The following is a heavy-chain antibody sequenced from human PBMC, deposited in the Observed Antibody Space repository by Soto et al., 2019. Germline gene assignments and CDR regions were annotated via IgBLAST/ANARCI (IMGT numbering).Heavy chain of an antibody. CDR1: GGTFSTYA. D-gene: IGHD2-2*01. J-gene: IGHJ6*02. V-gene: IGHV1-69*05. CDR3: ARGQVDNTSYFHAMDV. CDR2: IIPLFGLA. Sequence: QVQLVQSGAEVKQPGSSVKVSCKASGGTFSTYAISWVRQAPGQGLEWMGGIIPLFGLANYEQKFQGRVSITPXXXTXXVHMELTSLRSEDPALYYCARGQVDNTSYFHAMDVWGQGTTVTVSS.